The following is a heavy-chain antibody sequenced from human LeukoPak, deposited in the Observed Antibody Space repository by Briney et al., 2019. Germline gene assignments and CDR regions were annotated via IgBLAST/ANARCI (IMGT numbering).Heavy chain of an antibody. V-gene: IGHV3-7*01. CDR2: IKQDGSEK. Sequence: GGSLRLSCAASGFTFSSYWMSWVRQAPGKGVEWVANIKQDGSEKYYVDSVKGRFTISRDNTKNSLYLQMNSLRAEDTAVYYCARYGYSSASVLRYWGQGTLVTVSS. CDR1: GFTFSSYW. CDR3: ARYGYSSASVLRY. D-gene: IGHD5-24*01. J-gene: IGHJ4*02.